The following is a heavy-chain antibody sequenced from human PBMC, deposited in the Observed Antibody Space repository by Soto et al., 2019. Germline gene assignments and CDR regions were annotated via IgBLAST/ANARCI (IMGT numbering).Heavy chain of an antibody. D-gene: IGHD5-18*01. Sequence: GASVKVSCKASGGTFSSYAISWVRQAPGQGLEWMGGIIPIFGTANYAQKFQGRVTITADESTSTAYMELSSPRSEDTAVYYCARGRDVDTAMVTRWYWFDPWGQGTLVTVSS. J-gene: IGHJ5*02. CDR1: GGTFSSYA. V-gene: IGHV1-69*13. CDR3: ARGRDVDTAMVTRWYWFDP. CDR2: IIPIFGTA.